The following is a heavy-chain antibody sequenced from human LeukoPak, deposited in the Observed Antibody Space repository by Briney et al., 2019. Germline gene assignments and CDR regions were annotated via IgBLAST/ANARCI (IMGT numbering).Heavy chain of an antibody. J-gene: IGHJ6*02. CDR1: GFTFSSYS. CDR3: ARDRYGGSGSYYSYYYGMDV. Sequence: GGSLRLSCAASGFTFSSYSMNWVRQAPGKGLEWVSYISSSSSTIYYADSVKGRFTISRDNAKNSLYLQMNSLRAEDTAVYYYARDRYGGSGSYYSYYYGMDVWGQGTTVTVSS. CDR2: ISSSSSTI. D-gene: IGHD3-10*01. V-gene: IGHV3-48*01.